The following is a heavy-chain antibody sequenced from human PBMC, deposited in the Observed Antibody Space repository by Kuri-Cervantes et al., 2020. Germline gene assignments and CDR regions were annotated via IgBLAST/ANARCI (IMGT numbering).Heavy chain of an antibody. V-gene: IGHV3-13*01. J-gene: IGHJ5*02. CDR3: ARGGAAGTGYWFDP. Sequence: GGSLRLSCAASGFTFSSYDMHWVRQATGKGLEWVSAIGTAGDTYYPGSVKGRFTISGENAKNSLYLQMNSLRAGDTAVYYCARGGAAGTGYWFDPWGQGTLVTVSS. D-gene: IGHD6-13*01. CDR1: GFTFSSYD. CDR2: IGTAGDT.